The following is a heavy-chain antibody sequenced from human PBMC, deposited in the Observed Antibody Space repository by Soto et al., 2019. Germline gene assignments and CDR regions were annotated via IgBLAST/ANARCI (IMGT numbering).Heavy chain of an antibody. CDR1: GGSISSYY. J-gene: IGHJ6*02. Sequence: SETLSLTCAVSGGSISSYYWSWIRQPPGKGLEWIGYIYYSGSTNYNPSLKSRVTISVDTSKNQFSLKLSPVTAADTAVYYCAIERPRGSGSYVPYYYYGMDVWGQGTPVTV. V-gene: IGHV4-59*01. CDR3: AIERPRGSGSYVPYYYYGMDV. D-gene: IGHD3-10*01. CDR2: IYYSGST.